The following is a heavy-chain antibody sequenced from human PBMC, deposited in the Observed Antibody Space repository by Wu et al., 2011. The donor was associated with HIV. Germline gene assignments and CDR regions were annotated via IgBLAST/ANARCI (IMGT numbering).Heavy chain of an antibody. D-gene: IGHD3-3*01. CDR1: GYTFTSYG. J-gene: IGHJ6*03. CDR2: IIPIFGTA. V-gene: IGHV1-69*01. Sequence: QVQLVQSGAEVKKPGASVKVSCKASGYTFTSYGISWVRQAPGQGLEWMGGIIPIFGTANYAQKFQGRVTITTDESTSTAYMELSSLRSEDTAVYYCARAYDLXSGSGYYYYMDVVGERDHG. CDR3: ARAYDLXSGSGYYYYMDV.